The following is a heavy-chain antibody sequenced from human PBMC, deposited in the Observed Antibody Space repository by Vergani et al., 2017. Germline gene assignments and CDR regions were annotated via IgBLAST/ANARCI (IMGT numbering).Heavy chain of an antibody. CDR1: GYTLTELS. J-gene: IGHJ6*03. CDR2: FDPEDGET. D-gene: IGHD1-14*01. CDR3: ATDANRGPRDYYYYYMDV. V-gene: IGHV1-24*01. Sequence: QVQLVQSGAEVKKPGASVKVSCKVSGYTLTELSMHWVRQAPGKGLEWMGGFDPEDGETIYAQKFQDRVTMTEDTSTDTAYMELSSLRSEDTAVYYCATDANRGPRDYYYYYMDVWGKGTTVTVSS.